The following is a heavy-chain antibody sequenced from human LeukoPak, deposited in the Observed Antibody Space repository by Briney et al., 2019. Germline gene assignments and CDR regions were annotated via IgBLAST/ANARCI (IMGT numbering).Heavy chain of an antibody. Sequence: PGGSLRLSCAVSGFTFTNYALSWVRQAPGKGLEWVSTISGTGDSTYYADSVKGRFTVSRDISKNTLYLQMNSLRVEDTAVYYCAKDPIRGYYDSSGLFDYWGQGTLVTVSS. J-gene: IGHJ4*02. D-gene: IGHD3-22*01. CDR2: ISGTGDST. CDR1: GFTFTNYA. CDR3: AKDPIRGYYDSSGLFDY. V-gene: IGHV3-23*01.